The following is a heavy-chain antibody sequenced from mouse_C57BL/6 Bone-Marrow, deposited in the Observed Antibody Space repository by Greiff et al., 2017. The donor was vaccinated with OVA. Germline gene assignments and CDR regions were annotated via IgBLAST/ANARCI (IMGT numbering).Heavy chain of an antibody. CDR3: ARKVLGGNAMDY. Sequence: EVKLVESGGGLVKPGGSLKLSCAASGFTFSDYGMHWVRQAPEKGLEWVAYISSGSSTIYYADTVKGRFTISRDNAKNTLFLQMTSLRSEDTAMYYCARKVLGGNAMDYWGQGTSVTVSS. V-gene: IGHV5-17*01. J-gene: IGHJ4*01. CDR1: GFTFSDYG. CDR2: ISSGSSTI. D-gene: IGHD3-3*01.